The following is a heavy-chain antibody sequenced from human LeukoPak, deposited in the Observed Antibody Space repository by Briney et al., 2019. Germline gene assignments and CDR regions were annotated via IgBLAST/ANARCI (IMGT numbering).Heavy chain of an antibody. Sequence: SETLSLTCAVYGGSFSGYYWSWIRQPPGKGLDWIGEINHSGSTNYNPSLKSRVTISVDTSKNQFSLKLSSVTAADTAVYYCARGRRWLQSFDYWGQGTLVTVSS. CDR3: ARGRRWLQSFDY. CDR1: GGSFSGYY. J-gene: IGHJ4*02. V-gene: IGHV4-34*01. CDR2: INHSGST. D-gene: IGHD5-24*01.